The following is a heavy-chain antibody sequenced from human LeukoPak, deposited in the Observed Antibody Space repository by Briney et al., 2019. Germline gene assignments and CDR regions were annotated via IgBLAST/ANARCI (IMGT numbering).Heavy chain of an antibody. Sequence: ASVKVSCKASGYTFTGYYMHWVRQAPGQGLEWMGWINPNSGGTNYAQKFQGRVTMTRDTSISTAYMELSRLRSDDTAVYYCARDGLRFLEWLLSGKYYFDYWGQGTLVTVSS. CDR1: GYTFTGYY. CDR3: ARDGLRFLEWLLSGKYYFDY. V-gene: IGHV1-2*02. D-gene: IGHD3-3*01. CDR2: INPNSGGT. J-gene: IGHJ4*02.